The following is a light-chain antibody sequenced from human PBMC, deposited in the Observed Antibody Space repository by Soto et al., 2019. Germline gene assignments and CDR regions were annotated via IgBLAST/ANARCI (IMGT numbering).Light chain of an antibody. CDR1: QSVGAY. V-gene: IGKV3-11*01. Sequence: EIVLTQSPATLSLSPGERATLSCRASQSVGAYLAWYQQKPGQAPRLLIYDASNRATGIPARFSGSGSGTDFTLTISSLEPEDFAVYYCQHRFNWPPLTFGQGTRLEI. J-gene: IGKJ5*01. CDR3: QHRFNWPPLT. CDR2: DAS.